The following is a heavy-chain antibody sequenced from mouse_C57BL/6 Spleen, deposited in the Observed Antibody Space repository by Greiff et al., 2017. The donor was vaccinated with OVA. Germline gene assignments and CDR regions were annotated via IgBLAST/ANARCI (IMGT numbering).Heavy chain of an antibody. CDR1: GFTFTDYY. Sequence: DVKLVESGGGLVQPGGSLSLSCAASGFTFTDYYMSWVRQPPGKALEWLGFIRNKANGYTTEYSASVKGRFTISRDNSQSILYLQMNALRAEDSATYYCARGYGSSYPFYAMDYWGQGTSVTVSS. CDR2: IRNKANGYTT. D-gene: IGHD1-1*01. CDR3: ARGYGSSYPFYAMDY. V-gene: IGHV7-3*01. J-gene: IGHJ4*01.